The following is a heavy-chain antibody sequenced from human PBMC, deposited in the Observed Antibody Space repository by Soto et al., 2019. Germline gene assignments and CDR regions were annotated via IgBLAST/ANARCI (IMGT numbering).Heavy chain of an antibody. D-gene: IGHD3-9*01. CDR3: AKGPHTNVGWPYYFES. Sequence: HPGGSLRLSCVASGFSLANYPMNWVRQTPGKGLEWISYSSPRGDTIYYADSVEGRFTISRDNARNSLSLHMSSLRDEDSALYYCAKGPHTNVGWPYYFESWGQGTMVTVSS. J-gene: IGHJ3*01. CDR2: SSPRGDTI. V-gene: IGHV3-48*02. CDR1: GFSLANYP.